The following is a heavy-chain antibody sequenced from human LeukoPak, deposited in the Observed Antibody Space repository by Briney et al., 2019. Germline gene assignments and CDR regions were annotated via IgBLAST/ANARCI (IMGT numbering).Heavy chain of an antibody. CDR2: ISYDGSNK. J-gene: IGHJ3*02. V-gene: IGHV3-30*04. D-gene: IGHD1-26*01. CDR1: GFTFSSYA. Sequence: PGRSLRLSCAASGFTFSSYAMHWVRQAPGKGLEWVAVISYDGSNKYYADSVKGRFTISRDNSKNTLYLQMNSLRAEDTAVYYCARVRSSGSYYVGGAFDIWGQGTMVTVSS. CDR3: ARVRSSGSYYVGGAFDI.